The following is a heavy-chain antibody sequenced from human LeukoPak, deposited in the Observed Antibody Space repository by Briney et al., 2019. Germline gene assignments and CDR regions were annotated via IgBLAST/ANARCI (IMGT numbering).Heavy chain of an antibody. CDR1: GGTFSSYA. V-gene: IGHV1-69*04. Sequence: ASVKVSCKASGGTFSSYAISWVRQAPGQGLEWMGRIIPILGIANYAQKLQGRVTITADKSTSTAYMELSSLRSEDTAVYYCARVLDTAMVTGAFDIWGQGTMVTVSS. J-gene: IGHJ3*02. CDR3: ARVLDTAMVTGAFDI. CDR2: IIPILGIA. D-gene: IGHD5-18*01.